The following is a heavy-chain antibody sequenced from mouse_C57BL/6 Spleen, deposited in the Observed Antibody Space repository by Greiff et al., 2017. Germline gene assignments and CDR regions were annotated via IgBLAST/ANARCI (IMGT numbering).Heavy chain of an antibody. Sequence: QVQLQQSGPELVKPGASVKISCKASGYAFSSSWMNWVKQRPGKGLEWIGRIYPGDGDTNYNGKFKGKATLTADKSSSTAYMQLSSLTSEDSAVYFCASSVYDGYLAWFAYWGQGTLVTVSA. J-gene: IGHJ3*01. V-gene: IGHV1-82*01. CDR3: ASSVYDGYLAWFAY. CDR1: GYAFSSSW. CDR2: IYPGDGDT. D-gene: IGHD2-3*01.